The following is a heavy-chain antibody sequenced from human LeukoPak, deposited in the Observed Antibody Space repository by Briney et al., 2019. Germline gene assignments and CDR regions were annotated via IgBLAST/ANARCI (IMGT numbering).Heavy chain of an antibody. CDR2: IYTSGST. D-gene: IGHD4-17*01. Sequence: SETLSLTCTVSGGSISSYYWSWIRQPAGKGLEWIGRIYTSGSTNYNPSLKSRVTMSVDTSKNQFSLKLSSVTAADTAVYYCARGGGYGDYRALDYWGQGTLVTVSS. CDR1: GGSISSYY. V-gene: IGHV4-4*07. J-gene: IGHJ4*02. CDR3: ARGGGYGDYRALDY.